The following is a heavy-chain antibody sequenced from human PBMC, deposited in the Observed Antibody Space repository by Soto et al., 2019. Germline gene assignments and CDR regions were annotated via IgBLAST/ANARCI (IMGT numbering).Heavy chain of an antibody. D-gene: IGHD3-10*01. V-gene: IGHV1-8*01. CDR3: ARARGFTMSRGIFDG. CDR1: GYTFTSYD. Sequence: QVQLVQSGAEVKKPGASVKVSCKASGYTFTSYDIVWVRQATGQGLEWMGWVNPYRGNTGYAQKFQGRVSMTTNTSISTAYMELSSLRSEDTAVYYCARARGFTMSRGIFDGWGQGTLVTVSS. J-gene: IGHJ5*02. CDR2: VNPYRGNT.